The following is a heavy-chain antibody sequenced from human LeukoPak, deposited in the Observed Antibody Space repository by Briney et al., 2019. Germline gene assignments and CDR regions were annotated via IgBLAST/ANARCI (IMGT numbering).Heavy chain of an antibody. Sequence: GGSLRLSCAASGFTVSSNYMSWVRQAPGKGLEWVSVIYSGGSTYYADSVKGRFTISRDNSKNTLYLQMNSLRAEDTAVYYCANSDGSGSYYRNPFDYCGQGTLVTVSS. CDR1: GFTVSSNY. CDR2: IYSGGST. V-gene: IGHV3-53*01. CDR3: ANSDGSGSYYRNPFDY. D-gene: IGHD3-10*01. J-gene: IGHJ4*02.